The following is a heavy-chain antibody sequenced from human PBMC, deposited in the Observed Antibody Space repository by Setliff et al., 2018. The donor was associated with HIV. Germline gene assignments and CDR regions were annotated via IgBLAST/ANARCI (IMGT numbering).Heavy chain of an antibody. J-gene: IGHJ2*01. CDR3: ARRGAVTMGPRHFDL. V-gene: IGHV4-59*08. Sequence: SETLSLTCTVSGGSITPYYWSWIRQPPGKGLEWIGYILFSGDTNYSPSLKSRISMSVDTSKNQVSLNLTSGTAADSAVYYCARRGAVTMGPRHFDLWGRGTLVTVSS. CDR1: GGSITPYY. D-gene: IGHD3-10*01. CDR2: ILFSGDT.